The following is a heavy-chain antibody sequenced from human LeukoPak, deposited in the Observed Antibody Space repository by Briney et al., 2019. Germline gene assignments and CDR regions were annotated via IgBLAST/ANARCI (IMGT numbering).Heavy chain of an antibody. V-gene: IGHV4-31*01. CDR2: IDYSGTT. D-gene: IGHD1-1*01. J-gene: IGHJ2*01. Sequence: SETLSLTCTVSGGSISSNKYYWSWIRQHPGKGLEWIGYIDYSGTTYYNPSLNRLVTISVDTSENQFSLTLDSVTAADTAVFYCATVMTGSRYFDLWGRGTLVTVSS. CDR3: ATVMTGSRYFDL. CDR1: GGSISSNKYY.